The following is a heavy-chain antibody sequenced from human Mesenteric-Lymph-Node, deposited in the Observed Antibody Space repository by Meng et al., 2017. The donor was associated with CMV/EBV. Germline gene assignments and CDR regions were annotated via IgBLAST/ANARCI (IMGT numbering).Heavy chain of an antibody. CDR1: GYTFIDYY. J-gene: IGHJ4*02. Sequence: QVQLVPSGAGVKKPGASVRVSCKASGYTFIDYYKNWVRQAPGQGLEWMGRINPKTGGRSYAQNFQGRVTMTRDTSINTAYMEVNRLNSDDTAMYYCARDRDTDWYSPFDYWGPGTLVTVSS. CDR2: INPKTGGR. D-gene: IGHD3-9*01. V-gene: IGHV1-2*06. CDR3: ARDRDTDWYSPFDY.